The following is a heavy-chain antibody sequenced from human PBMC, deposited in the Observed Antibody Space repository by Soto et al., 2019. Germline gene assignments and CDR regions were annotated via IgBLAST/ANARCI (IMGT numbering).Heavy chain of an antibody. CDR3: ARGKYSSGWYYYGMDV. J-gene: IGHJ6*02. CDR2: TYYRSKWYN. V-gene: IGHV6-1*01. D-gene: IGHD6-19*01. CDR1: GDSVSSNCAA. Sequence: SQTLSLTCAISGDSVSSNCAAWNWIRQSPSRGLEWLGRTYYRSKWYNDYAVSVKSRITINPDTSKNQFSLQLNSVTPEDTAVYYCARGKYSSGWYYYGMDVWGQGTTVTVSS.